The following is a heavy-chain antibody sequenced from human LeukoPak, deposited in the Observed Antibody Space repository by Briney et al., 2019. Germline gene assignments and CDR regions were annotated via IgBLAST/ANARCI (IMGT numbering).Heavy chain of an antibody. CDR2: IYSGGST. V-gene: IGHV3-66*01. CDR1: EFSVGSNY. J-gene: IGHJ3*02. D-gene: IGHD3-9*01. CDR3: ANGAKYNILTGFRASRDDAFDI. Sequence: GGSLRLSCAASEFSVGSNYMTWVRQAPGKGLEGVSLIYSGGSTYYADSVKGRFTISRDNSKNTLSLQMNSLRAEDTAVYYCANGAKYNILTGFRASRDDAFDIWGQGTMVTVSS.